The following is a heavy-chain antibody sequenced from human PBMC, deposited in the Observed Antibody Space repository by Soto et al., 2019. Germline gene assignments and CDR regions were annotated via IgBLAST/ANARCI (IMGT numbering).Heavy chain of an antibody. V-gene: IGHV3-23*01. J-gene: IGHJ5*02. D-gene: IGHD3-10*01. CDR1: GFTFSSYA. CDR3: AKGPNYYGWGSSNGDQGFDP. CDR2: ISGSGGST. Sequence: GSLRLSCAASGFTFSSYAISWVRQAPGKGLEWVSAISGSGGSTYYADSVKGRFTISRDNSKNTLYLQMNSLRAEDTAVYYWAKGPNYYGWGSSNGDQGFDPWGQGTLVTVSS.